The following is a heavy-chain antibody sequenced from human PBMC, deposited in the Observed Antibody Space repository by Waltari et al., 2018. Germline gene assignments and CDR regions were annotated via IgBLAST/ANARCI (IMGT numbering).Heavy chain of an antibody. D-gene: IGHD5-18*01. CDR2: IYYSGST. CDR3: ARERYGGSYYYYYRDV. Sequence: QVPLQESGPGLVTPSETLSLTCTVSGGSIISYYCTWIRQPPGKGLEWIGYIYYSGSTNYNPSLKSRGTISVDTSKNQFSLKLSSVTAADTAVYYCARERYGGSYYYYYRDVWGKGTTVTVSS. V-gene: IGHV4-59*01. CDR1: GGSIISYY. J-gene: IGHJ6*03.